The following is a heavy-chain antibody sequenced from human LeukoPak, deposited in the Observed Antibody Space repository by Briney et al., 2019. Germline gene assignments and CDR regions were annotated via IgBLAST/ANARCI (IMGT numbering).Heavy chain of an antibody. D-gene: IGHD2-21*01. J-gene: IGHJ4*02. Sequence: GGSLRLSCAASRFTFSSYGMHWVRQAPSKGLEWVAYIRFDGSNKDYADSVKGRFTISRDNPKSTLYLQMNSLRAEDTAVYYCAKDLATKGNCGGDCYSFDYWGQGTLVTVSS. CDR3: AKDLATKGNCGGDCYSFDY. CDR1: RFTFSSYG. V-gene: IGHV3-30*02. CDR2: IRFDGSNK.